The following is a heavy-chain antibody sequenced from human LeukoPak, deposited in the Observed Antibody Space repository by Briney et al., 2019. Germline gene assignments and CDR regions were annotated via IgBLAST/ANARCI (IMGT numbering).Heavy chain of an antibody. CDR3: TAIRPDY. V-gene: IGHV3-74*01. Sequence: GGSLILSCAASGYSFSTDWMHWVRQAPGKGLVWVARIKSDVSKTDYAASVKGRFTISRDDANNILYLQMNSLRVDDTAVYYCTAIRPDYWGQGTVVTVSS. D-gene: IGHD2-21*02. J-gene: IGHJ4*02. CDR2: IKSDVSKT. CDR1: GYSFSTDW.